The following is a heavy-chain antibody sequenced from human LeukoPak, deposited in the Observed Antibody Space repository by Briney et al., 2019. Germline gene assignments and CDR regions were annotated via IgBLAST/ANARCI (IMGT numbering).Heavy chain of an antibody. CDR1: GFTFSSYA. Sequence: GRSLRLSCAASGFTFSSYAMHWVRQAPGKGLEWVAVILYDGSNKYYADSVKGRFTISRDNSKNTLYLQMNSLRAEDTAVYYCARDQRTIVVVPAAMAGPPYYGMDVWGQGTTVTVSS. CDR2: ILYDGSNK. J-gene: IGHJ6*02. CDR3: ARDQRTIVVVPAAMAGPPYYGMDV. D-gene: IGHD2-2*01. V-gene: IGHV3-30-3*01.